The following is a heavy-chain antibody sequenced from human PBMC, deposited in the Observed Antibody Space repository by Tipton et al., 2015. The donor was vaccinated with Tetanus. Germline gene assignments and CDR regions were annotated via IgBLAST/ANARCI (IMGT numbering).Heavy chain of an antibody. V-gene: IGHV4-34*01. CDR2: ISHSGTT. Sequence: LRLSCEASGFSVSGKSVSWVRQTPRKGLEWIGDISHSGTTAYNPSLKSRVSMSVDASNNQFSLMLSSMTAADTGIYYCARDITVYGVDAWGQGTTVTVSS. CDR1: GFSVSGKS. J-gene: IGHJ6*02. D-gene: IGHD3-3*01. CDR3: ARDITVYGVDA.